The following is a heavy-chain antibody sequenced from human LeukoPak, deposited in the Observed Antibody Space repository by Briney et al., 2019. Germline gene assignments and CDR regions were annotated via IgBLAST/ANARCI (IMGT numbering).Heavy chain of an antibody. J-gene: IGHJ4*02. D-gene: IGHD3-22*01. CDR2: ISGSGGST. CDR3: AKDGLVTYYYDSSGYYNDY. CDR1: GFTFSSYA. Sequence: GGSLRLSCAASGFTFSSYAMSWVRQAPGKGLEWVSAISGSGGSTYYADPVKGRFTISRDNSKNTLYLQMNSLRAEDTAVYYCAKDGLVTYYYDSSGYYNDYWGQGTLVTVSS. V-gene: IGHV3-23*01.